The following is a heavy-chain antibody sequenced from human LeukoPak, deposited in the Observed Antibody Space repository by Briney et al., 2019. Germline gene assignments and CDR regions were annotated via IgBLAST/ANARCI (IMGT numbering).Heavy chain of an antibody. CDR3: AKGIKVATITGFDY. V-gene: IGHV3-43D*04. Sequence: VGSLRLSCAASGFTFDDYAMHWVRQAPGKGLEWVSLISWDGGSTYYADSVKGRFTISRDNSKNSLYLQMNSLRAEDTALYYCAKGIKVATITGFDYWGQGTLVTVSS. CDR2: ISWDGGST. J-gene: IGHJ4*02. D-gene: IGHD5-12*01. CDR1: GFTFDDYA.